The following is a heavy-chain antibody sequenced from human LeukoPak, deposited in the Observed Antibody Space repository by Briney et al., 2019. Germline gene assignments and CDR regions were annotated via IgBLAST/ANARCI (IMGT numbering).Heavy chain of an antibody. CDR1: GITLSNYG. V-gene: IGHV3-23*01. J-gene: IGHJ4*02. CDR2: ISDSGGRT. Sequence: GGSLRLSCAVSGITLSNYGMSWVRQAPGKGLEWVAGISDSGGRTNYADSVKGRFTISRDNPKNTLYLQMNSLRAENTAVYFCAKRGVVIRVILVGFHKEAYYFDSWGQGALVTVSS. CDR3: AKRGVVIRVILVGFHKEAYYFDS. D-gene: IGHD3-22*01.